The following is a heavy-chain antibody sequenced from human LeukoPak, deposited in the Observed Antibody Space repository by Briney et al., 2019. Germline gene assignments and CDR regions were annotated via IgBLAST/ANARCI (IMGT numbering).Heavy chain of an antibody. Sequence: LETLSLTCTVSGGSINTSSYFWGWIRQPPGKGLEWIGNIYYSGSTYYNPSLRSRVTISVDTSKNQFSLRLSSVTAADTAVYYCASDKRPFDYWGQGTLVTVSS. D-gene: IGHD6-6*01. CDR2: IYYSGST. CDR3: ASDKRPFDY. V-gene: IGHV4-39*01. CDR1: GGSINTSSYF. J-gene: IGHJ4*02.